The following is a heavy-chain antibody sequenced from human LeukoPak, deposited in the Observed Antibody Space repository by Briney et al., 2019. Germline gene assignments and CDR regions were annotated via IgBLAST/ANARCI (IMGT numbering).Heavy chain of an antibody. J-gene: IGHJ5*02. D-gene: IGHD4-11*01. Sequence: SGTLSLTCAISGGSVSNSNWWTWVRQPPGKGLEWIGEIYHTGSTNYNPSLKSRVTISVDRSKNQFSLRLSSVTAADTAVYYCARVLGSVTTGEWFDPWGQGTLVTVSS. CDR2: IYHTGST. CDR3: ARVLGSVTTGEWFDP. CDR1: GGSVSNSNW. V-gene: IGHV4-4*02.